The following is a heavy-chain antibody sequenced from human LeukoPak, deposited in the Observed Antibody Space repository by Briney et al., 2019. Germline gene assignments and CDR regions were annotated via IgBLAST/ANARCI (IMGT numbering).Heavy chain of an antibody. CDR1: GGSISSYY. Sequence: SETLSLTCTVYGGSISSYYWSWIRQPPGKGLEWIGYIYYSGSTNYNPSLKSRVTISVDTSKNQFSLKLSSVTAADTAVYYCARREDYGDYGGDNWFDPWGQGTLVTVFS. D-gene: IGHD4-17*01. CDR2: IYYSGST. V-gene: IGHV4-59*08. CDR3: ARREDYGDYGGDNWFDP. J-gene: IGHJ5*02.